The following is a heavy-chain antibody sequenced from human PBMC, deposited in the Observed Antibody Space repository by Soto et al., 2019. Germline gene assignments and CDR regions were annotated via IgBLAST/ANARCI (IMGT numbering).Heavy chain of an antibody. CDR2: IWYDGSNK. CDR1: GFPFSSYG. J-gene: IGHJ5*02. CDR3: ARDKYSGYDNNWFDP. V-gene: IGHV3-33*01. D-gene: IGHD5-12*01. Sequence: GGSLSLSCAASGFPFSSYGMHWVRQAPGKGLEWVAVIWYDGSNKYYADSVKGRFTISRDNSKNTLYLQMNSLRAEDTAVYYCARDKYSGYDNNWFDPWGQGTLVTVSS.